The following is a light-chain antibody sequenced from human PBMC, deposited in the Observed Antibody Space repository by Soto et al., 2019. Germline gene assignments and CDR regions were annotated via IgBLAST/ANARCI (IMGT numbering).Light chain of an antibody. V-gene: IGLV2-14*01. CDR2: VVS. Sequence: QSVLTQPASVSGSPGQSITISCTGTSSDVGAYVYVSWYQQHPDKAPKLIIYVVSNRPSGVSNRFSGSKSGNTASLTISGLQAEDEADYYCSLYTSSDTPYVFGTGTKLTVL. CDR3: SLYTSSDTPYV. CDR1: SSDVGAYVY. J-gene: IGLJ1*01.